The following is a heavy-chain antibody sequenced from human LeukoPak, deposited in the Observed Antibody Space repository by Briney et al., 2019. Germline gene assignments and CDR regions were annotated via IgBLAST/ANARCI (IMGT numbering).Heavy chain of an antibody. V-gene: IGHV3-33*01. CDR2: IWYDGSNK. CDR1: GFTFSRFG. J-gene: IGHJ4*02. D-gene: IGHD3-22*01. Sequence: GGSLRLSCAASGFTFSRFGMHWVRQAPGKGLEWVAVIWYDGSNKYYADSVKGRFTISRDNSKNTLYLEMNSLRGEDTAVYYCARDYYYDSSGYWDYYFDYWGQGTLVSVSS. CDR3: ARDYYYDSSGYWDYYFDY.